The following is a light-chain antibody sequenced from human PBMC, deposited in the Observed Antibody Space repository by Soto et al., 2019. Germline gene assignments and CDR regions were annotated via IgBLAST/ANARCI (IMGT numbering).Light chain of an antibody. CDR1: QSLLHSNGYNY. CDR2: LGS. V-gene: IGKV2-28*01. Sequence: DIVMTQSPLSLPVTPGEPASISCRSSQSLLHSNGYNYLDWYLQKPGQSPQLLIYLGSNRASGVPDRFSGSGSNTDFTLKISRVEAEDVGVYYCMQRLQTPLTFGGGTKVEIK. CDR3: MQRLQTPLT. J-gene: IGKJ4*01.